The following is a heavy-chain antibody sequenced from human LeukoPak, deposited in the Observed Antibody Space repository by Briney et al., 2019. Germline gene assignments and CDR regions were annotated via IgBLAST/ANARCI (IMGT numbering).Heavy chain of an antibody. Sequence: GGSLRLSCAASGFTFSSYAMSWVRQAPGKGLEWVSAISGSGGSTYYADSVKGRFTISRDNSKNTLYLQMISLRAEDTAVYYCAKEGDSSGWYGLRGYYYGMDVWGQGTTVTVSS. CDR3: AKEGDSSGWYGLRGYYYGMDV. CDR1: GFTFSSYA. J-gene: IGHJ6*02. V-gene: IGHV3-23*01. D-gene: IGHD6-19*01. CDR2: ISGSGGST.